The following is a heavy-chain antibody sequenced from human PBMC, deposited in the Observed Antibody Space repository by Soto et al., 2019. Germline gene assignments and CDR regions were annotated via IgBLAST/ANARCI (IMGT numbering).Heavy chain of an antibody. CDR3: ARDGVAAAGTGYYYYYGMDV. Sequence: GASVKVSCKASGYTFTSYGISWVLQAPGQGLEWMGWISAYNGNTNYAQKLQGRVTMTTDTSTSTAYMELRSLRSDDTAVYYCARDGVAAAGTGYYYYYGMDVWGQGTTVTVSS. V-gene: IGHV1-18*01. CDR1: GYTFTSYG. CDR2: ISAYNGNT. J-gene: IGHJ6*02. D-gene: IGHD6-13*01.